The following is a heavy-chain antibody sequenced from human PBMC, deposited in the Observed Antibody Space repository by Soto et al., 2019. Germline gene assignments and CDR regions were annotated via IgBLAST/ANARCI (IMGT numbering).Heavy chain of an antibody. V-gene: IGHV2-5*01. CDR2: VHWNDDK. D-gene: IGHD3-3*01. J-gene: IGHJ6*02. Sequence: QITLKEAGPTLVKPTQTLTLTCTFSGFSLSTTGEGVFWIRQPPGKAPEWLALVHWNDDKRYSPSLRPRLTIRKDISRNQVVLSLTNLVPVDTGTYYSEHRRLGDTSPEYNGLDVLCQVTTVIVSS. CDR1: GFSLSTTGEG. CDR3: EHRRLGDTSPEYNGLDV.